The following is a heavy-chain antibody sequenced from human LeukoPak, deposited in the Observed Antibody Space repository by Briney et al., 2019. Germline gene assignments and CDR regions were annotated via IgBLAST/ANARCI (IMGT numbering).Heavy chain of an antibody. D-gene: IGHD1-26*01. CDR1: GFTFSGSA. Sequence: GGSLRLSCAASGFTFSGSAMHWVRQASGKGLEWVGRIRSKTYSYATAYATSVRGRFTISRDDSKNTAYLQMKSLKTEDTAVYYCTRWNDSGRYTFDIWGQGTMVTVSS. CDR3: TRWNDSGRYTFDI. J-gene: IGHJ3*02. V-gene: IGHV3-73*01. CDR2: IRSKTYSYAT.